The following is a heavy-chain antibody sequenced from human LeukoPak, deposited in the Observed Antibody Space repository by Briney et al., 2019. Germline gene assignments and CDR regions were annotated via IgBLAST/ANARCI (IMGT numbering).Heavy chain of an antibody. CDR2: IYYSGST. J-gene: IGHJ4*02. CDR3: ARVAHDSSGYTIDY. V-gene: IGHV4-31*03. Sequence: SETLSLTCTVSGGSISSGGYYWSWIRQLPGKGLEWTGYIYYSGSTYYNPSLKSRVTISLDTSKNQFSLKLSSVTAADTAVYYCARVAHDSSGYTIDYWGQGTLVTVSS. CDR1: GGSISSGGYY. D-gene: IGHD3-22*01.